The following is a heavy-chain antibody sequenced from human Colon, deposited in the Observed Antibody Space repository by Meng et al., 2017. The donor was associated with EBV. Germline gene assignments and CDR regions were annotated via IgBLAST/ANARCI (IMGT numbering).Heavy chain of an antibody. CDR1: GGAISSSHW. Sequence: QVQLQESGPGLVKPSGTLSLTCAGSGGAISSSHWWTWARQPPGKGLEWIGEVYHTGSTKYNPSLKSRLTISVDKSKNQFSLNLTSVTAADTAVYYCARVWQSLTAFFDSWGQGTLVTVFS. CDR2: VYHTGST. CDR3: ARVWQSLTAFFDS. V-gene: IGHV4-4*02. D-gene: IGHD2-21*01. J-gene: IGHJ4*02.